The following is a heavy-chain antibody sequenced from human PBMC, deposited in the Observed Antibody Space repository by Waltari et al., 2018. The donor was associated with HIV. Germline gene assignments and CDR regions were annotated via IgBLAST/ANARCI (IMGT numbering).Heavy chain of an antibody. CDR2: ISQRRIT. D-gene: IGHD1-26*01. CDR1: GGSFSDYD. CDR3: ATMRSTIEGPPSDS. Sequence: QVQLQQWGAGLLKPSEPLSLTCAGYGGSFSDYDWSWIRQPPGKGLEWIGEISQRRITNYNPSLKSRVSISVDTSKNQFSLKLTSVTAADTAVYYCATMRSTIEGPPSDSWGQGTLVTVSS. V-gene: IGHV4-34*01. J-gene: IGHJ4*02.